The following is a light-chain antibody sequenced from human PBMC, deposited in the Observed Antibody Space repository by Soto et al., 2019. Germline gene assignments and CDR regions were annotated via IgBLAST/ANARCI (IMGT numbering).Light chain of an antibody. CDR2: GNS. CDR1: SSNIGAGYD. J-gene: IGLJ2*01. CDR3: QSYDSSLHVV. V-gene: IGLV1-40*01. Sequence: QSALTQPPSVSGAPGQRVTIFCTGSSSNIGAGYDVHWYQQLPGTAPKLLIYGNSNRPSGVPDRFSGSKSGTSASLAITGLQAEDEADYYCQSYDSSLHVVFGGGTKLTVL.